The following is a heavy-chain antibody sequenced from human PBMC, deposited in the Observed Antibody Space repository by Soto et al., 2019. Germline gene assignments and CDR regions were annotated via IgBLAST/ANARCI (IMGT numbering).Heavy chain of an antibody. CDR1: GFTFSDHY. V-gene: IGHV3-72*01. CDR3: AACGSGRSHCVRY. J-gene: IGHJ4*02. CDR2: TRNKANSYTT. D-gene: IGHD3-10*01. Sequence: EVQLVESGGGLVQPGGSLRLSCAASGFTFSDHYMDWVRQAPGKGLEWVGRTRNKANSYTTEYAASVKGRFIISRDDSTNSLHQQLNSLTTEEAGVYYCAACGSGRSHCVRYWGQGILVTVSS.